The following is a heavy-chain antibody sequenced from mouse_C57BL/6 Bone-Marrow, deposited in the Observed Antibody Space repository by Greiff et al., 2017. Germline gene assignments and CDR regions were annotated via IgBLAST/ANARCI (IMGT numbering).Heavy chain of an antibody. Sequence: QVQLKESGPELVKPGASVKISCKASGYAFSSSWLNWVKQRPGKGLEWIGRIYPGDGDTNYNGKFKGKATLTADKSSSTAYMQLSSLTSEDSAVYFCARWLLLDYWGQGTTLTVSS. D-gene: IGHD2-3*01. J-gene: IGHJ2*01. V-gene: IGHV1-82*01. CDR1: GYAFSSSW. CDR2: IYPGDGDT. CDR3: ARWLLLDY.